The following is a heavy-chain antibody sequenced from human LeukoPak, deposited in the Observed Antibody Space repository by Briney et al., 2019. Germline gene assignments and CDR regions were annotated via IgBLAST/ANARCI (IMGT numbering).Heavy chain of an antibody. CDR2: IIPIFGTA. J-gene: IGHJ4*02. D-gene: IGHD6-13*01. Sequence: EAPVKVSCKASGGTFSSYAISWVRQAPGQGLEWMGGIIPIFGTANYAQKFQGRVTMTEDTSTDTAYMELSSLRSEDTAVYYCATVTQAGYSTAFDYWGQGTLVTVSS. CDR1: GGTFSSYA. CDR3: ATVTQAGYSTAFDY. V-gene: IGHV1-69*06.